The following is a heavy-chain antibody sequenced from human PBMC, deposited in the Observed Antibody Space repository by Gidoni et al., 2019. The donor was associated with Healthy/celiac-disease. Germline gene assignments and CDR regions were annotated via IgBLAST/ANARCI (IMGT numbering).Heavy chain of an antibody. D-gene: IGHD1-26*01. CDR1: GYFISSGYY. V-gene: IGHV4-38-2*02. CDR2: IYHSGST. CDR3: ARTQLDSGSYYVGAFDI. Sequence: QVQLQESCPGLVKPSETLSLTCTVSGYFISSGYYWGWIRQPPGKGLEWIGSIYHSGSTYYNPSLKSRVTISVDTSKNQFSLKLSSVTAADTAVYYCARTQLDSGSYYVGAFDIWGQGTMVTVSS. J-gene: IGHJ3*02.